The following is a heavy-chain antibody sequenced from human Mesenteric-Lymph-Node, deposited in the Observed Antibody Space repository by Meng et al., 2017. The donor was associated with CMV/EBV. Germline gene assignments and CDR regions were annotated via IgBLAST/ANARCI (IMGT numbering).Heavy chain of an antibody. CDR1: GYTFIDYY. CDR2: IFPNSGAT. CDR3: ARGKFYHDSSGYFEQ. J-gene: IGHJ4*02. Sequence: ASVKVSCKTSGYTFIDYYIHWVRQAPGQGLEWLGWIFPNSGATDYAPEFQGRASMTRDTSISTAYMELSGLRSDDTAVYYCARGKFYHDSSGYFEQWGQGTLVTSPQ. V-gene: IGHV1-2*02. D-gene: IGHD3-22*01.